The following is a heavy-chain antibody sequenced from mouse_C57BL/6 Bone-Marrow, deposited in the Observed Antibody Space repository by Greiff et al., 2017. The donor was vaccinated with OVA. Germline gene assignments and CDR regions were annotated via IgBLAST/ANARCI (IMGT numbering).Heavy chain of an antibody. CDR1: GFTFSSSA. CDR3: ARAGCFAY. CDR2: ISDGGSYT. Sequence: EVKLVESGGGLVKPGGSLKLSCAASGFTFSSSAMSWVRQTPEKRLEWVATISDGGSYTYYTDNVKGRFTISRDNAKNNLYLQMSHLKSEDTALYYCARAGCFAYWGPGTLVTVSA. J-gene: IGHJ3*01. V-gene: IGHV5-4*03.